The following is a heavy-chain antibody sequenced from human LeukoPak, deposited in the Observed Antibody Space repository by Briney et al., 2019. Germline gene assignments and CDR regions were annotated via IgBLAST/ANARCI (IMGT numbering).Heavy chain of an antibody. D-gene: IGHD3/OR15-3a*01. CDR1: GFTFSSYS. J-gene: IGHJ4*02. Sequence: GGSLRLSCAASGFTFSSYSMNWVRQAPGKGLEWVSSISSSSSYIYYADSVKGRFTISRDTGKNSLYLQMNSLRTEDMGLYYCAKDKDIGGVLDSSTFDSWGQGTLVTVSS. CDR3: AKDKDIGGVLDSSTFDS. CDR2: ISSSSSYI. V-gene: IGHV3-21*04.